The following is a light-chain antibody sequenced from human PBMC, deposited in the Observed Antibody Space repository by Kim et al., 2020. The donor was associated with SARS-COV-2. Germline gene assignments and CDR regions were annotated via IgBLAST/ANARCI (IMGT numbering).Light chain of an antibody. J-gene: IGKJ5*01. CDR3: QQYANSPLN. V-gene: IGKV3-20*01. CDR1: RSVPKDY. CDR2: DAS. Sequence: PGERVTLTCRASRSVPKDYLAWYQHKPGQAPRLLIYDASTRATAIPDRFSGSGSGTDFTLTINRLDPEDFAVYYCQQYANSPLNFGQGTRLEIK.